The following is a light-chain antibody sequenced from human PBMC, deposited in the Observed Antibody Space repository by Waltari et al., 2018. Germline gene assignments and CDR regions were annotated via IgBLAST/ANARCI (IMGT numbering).Light chain of an antibody. Sequence: EIVLTQSPATLSLSPGERATLSCRASQSVSNSLAWYQQKPGQAPRLLIYDASNRATGIPARFSGGGSGTDFYLNISSLEPEDFAVYYCQQRSNSFTFGQGTKLEI. CDR2: DAS. CDR3: QQRSNSFT. J-gene: IGKJ2*01. CDR1: QSVSNS. V-gene: IGKV3-11*01.